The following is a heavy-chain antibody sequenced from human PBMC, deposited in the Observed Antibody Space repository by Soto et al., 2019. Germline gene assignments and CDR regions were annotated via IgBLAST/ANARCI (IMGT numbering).Heavy chain of an antibody. CDR3: ARAARGLSYGYLWFDP. V-gene: IGHV3-30*09. CDR1: GFTFSSYA. J-gene: IGHJ5*02. Sequence: GGSLRLSCAASGFTFSSYAMHWVRQAPGKGLEWVALISYDGSNEYYADSVKGRFAISRDNSKNTLYLQMSGLRAEDTAVYYCARAARGLSYGYLWFDPWGQGTLVTVSS. CDR2: ISYDGSNE. D-gene: IGHD5-18*01.